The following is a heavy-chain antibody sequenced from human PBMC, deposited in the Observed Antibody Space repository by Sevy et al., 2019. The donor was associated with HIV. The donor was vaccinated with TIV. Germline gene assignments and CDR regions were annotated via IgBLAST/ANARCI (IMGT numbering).Heavy chain of an antibody. CDR3: ARDILTYSSSTVADDYYYYGMDV. J-gene: IGHJ6*02. CDR1: GFTFSSYS. D-gene: IGHD6-6*01. CDR2: ISSSSSYI. Sequence: GGSLRLSCAASGFTFSSYSMNWVRQAPGKGLEWVSSISSSSSYIYYADSVKGRFTISRDNAKNSLYLQMNSLRAEDTAVYYCARDILTYSSSTVADDYYYYGMDVWGQGTTVTVSS. V-gene: IGHV3-21*01.